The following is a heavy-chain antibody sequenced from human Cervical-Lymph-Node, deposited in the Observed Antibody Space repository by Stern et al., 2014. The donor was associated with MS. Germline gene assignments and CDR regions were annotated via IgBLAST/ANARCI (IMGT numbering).Heavy chain of an antibody. D-gene: IGHD7-27*01. CDR2: IYSEGTT. Sequence: EMQLVESGGGLIQPGGSLRLSCAASGFTVSTNYMNWVRQAPGKGLEWVSVIYSEGTTHYADSVKGRFTMSRDTSKNTLFLQMNSLRTDDTAVYYCARDGGTTGDFDYWGQGTLVTVSS. V-gene: IGHV3-53*01. CDR1: GFTVSTNY. CDR3: ARDGGTTGDFDY. J-gene: IGHJ4*02.